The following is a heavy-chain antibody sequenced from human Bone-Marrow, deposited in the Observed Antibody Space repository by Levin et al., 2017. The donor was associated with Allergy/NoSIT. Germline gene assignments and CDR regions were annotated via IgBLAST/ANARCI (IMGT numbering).Heavy chain of an antibody. V-gene: IGHV7-4-1*02. CDR2: ISTNTGKP. J-gene: IGHJ6*02. D-gene: IGHD3-22*01. CDR1: GYTFTSYA. Sequence: GESLKISCKASGYTFTSYAINWVRQAPGQGPEWMGWISTNTGKPRYAQGFTGRFVFSLDTSVNTANLQISSLKAEDSAVYYCASDIVVASSKAFDVWGQGTTVTVSS. CDR3: ASDIVVASSKAFDV.